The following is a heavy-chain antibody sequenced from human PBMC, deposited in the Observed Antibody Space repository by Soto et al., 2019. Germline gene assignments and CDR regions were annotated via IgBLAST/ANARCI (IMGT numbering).Heavy chain of an antibody. CDR2: IYYSGST. CDR3: ARHVLWFGELSGIPGVLEYYFDY. J-gene: IGHJ4*02. Sequence: PSETLSLTCTVSGGSISSSSYYWGWIRQPPGKGLEWIGSIYYSGSTYYNPSLKSRVTISVDTSKNQFSLKLSSVTAADTAVYYCARHVLWFGELSGIPGVLEYYFDYWGQGTLVTVSS. V-gene: IGHV4-39*01. CDR1: GGSISSSSYY. D-gene: IGHD3-10*01.